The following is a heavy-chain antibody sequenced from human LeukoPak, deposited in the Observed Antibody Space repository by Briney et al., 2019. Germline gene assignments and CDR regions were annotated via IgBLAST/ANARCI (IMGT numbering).Heavy chain of an antibody. V-gene: IGHV3-30*04. J-gene: IGHJ4*02. Sequence: PGGSLRLSCAASGFTFSNYIMHWVRQAPGKGLDWVAVVLEDGSYQYYADSVKGRFTISRDNPKNTLFLQMNSLRGGDTAMYYCARVQGGGFRTADSWGQGTLVTVSS. CDR1: GFTFSNYI. CDR3: ARVQGGGFRTADS. D-gene: IGHD1-14*01. CDR2: VLEDGSYQ.